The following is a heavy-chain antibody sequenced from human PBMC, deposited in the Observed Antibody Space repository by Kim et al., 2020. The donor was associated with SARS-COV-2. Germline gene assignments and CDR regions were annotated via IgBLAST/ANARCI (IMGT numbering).Heavy chain of an antibody. V-gene: IGHV3-23*01. J-gene: IGHJ6*01. Sequence: GGSLRLSCAASGFSFSSYGMSWVRQGPGKGLEWISSISGRSSDTHYADSVKGRFTISRDNSKNTLYLQMNSLRADDTAIYFCAKGRQPLTGDYYYYGRD. CDR2: ISGRSSDT. D-gene: IGHD4-17*01. CDR3: AKGRQPLTGDYYYYGRD. CDR1: GFSFSSYG.